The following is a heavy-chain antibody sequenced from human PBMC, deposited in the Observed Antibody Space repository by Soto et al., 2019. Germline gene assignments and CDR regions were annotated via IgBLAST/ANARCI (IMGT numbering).Heavy chain of an antibody. CDR3: ARGRPKYCSGGSCYNWFDP. J-gene: IGHJ5*02. V-gene: IGHV4-61*01. CDR2: MFYSGST. D-gene: IGHD2-15*01. CDR1: GGSLSGATYS. Sequence: SETLSLTCGVSGGSLSGATYSWNWIRQPPGKGLEWIGYMFYSGSTNYNPSLKSRVTISVDTSKNQFSLNLISVTAADTAVYYCARGRPKYCSGGSCYNWFDPWGQGTLVTVSS.